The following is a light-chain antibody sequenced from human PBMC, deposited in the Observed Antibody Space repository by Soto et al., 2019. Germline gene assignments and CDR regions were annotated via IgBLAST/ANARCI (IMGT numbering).Light chain of an antibody. Sequence: EVVLTQSPGTMSVSPGESATLSCRASQSVTSSFLAWYQQKPGQAPRLLMYGASTRATGIPDRFRGGESGTDFTLTITRLEAEDSALYYCQLYGTSPPVTFGGGTKVEIK. J-gene: IGKJ4*01. CDR2: GAS. V-gene: IGKV3-20*01. CDR3: QLYGTSPPVT. CDR1: QSVTSSF.